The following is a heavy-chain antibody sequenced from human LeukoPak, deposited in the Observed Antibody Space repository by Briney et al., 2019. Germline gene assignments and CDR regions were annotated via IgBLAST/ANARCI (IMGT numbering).Heavy chain of an antibody. V-gene: IGHV4-59*01. D-gene: IGHD3-22*01. Sequence: SETLSLTCTVSGGSISSYYWSWIRQPPGKGLEWIGNIYYSGSTNYNPSLKSRVTISVDTSKNQFSLKLTSVTAADTAVYYCARGDYDLIDYWGQGTLVTVSS. CDR2: IYYSGST. CDR3: ARGDYDLIDY. CDR1: GGSISSYY. J-gene: IGHJ4*02.